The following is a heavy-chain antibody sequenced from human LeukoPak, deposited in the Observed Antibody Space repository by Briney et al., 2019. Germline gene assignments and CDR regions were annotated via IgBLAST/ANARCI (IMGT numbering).Heavy chain of an antibody. Sequence: GGSLRLSCATSGFPFSAYDMHWVRQAPGKGLEWVSAFSSAGDTYYPGAVKGRFTISRDYAKNSLFLQMNSLRAGDTAVYFCVRGALPGDNWYFDLWGRGTLVTVSS. CDR1: GFPFSAYD. CDR3: VRGALPGDNWYFDL. CDR2: FSSAGDT. V-gene: IGHV3-13*01. J-gene: IGHJ2*01.